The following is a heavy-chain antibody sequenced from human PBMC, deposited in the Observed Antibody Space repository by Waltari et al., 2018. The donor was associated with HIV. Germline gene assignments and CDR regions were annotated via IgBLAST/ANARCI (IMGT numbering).Heavy chain of an antibody. CDR3: ARVPTLVYFDY. V-gene: IGHV4-34*01. J-gene: IGHJ4*02. CDR2: VNDSGST. D-gene: IGHD2-8*02. CDR1: GGSFSGYH. Sequence: QVQLQQWGAGLLKTSETLSLTCAVYGGSFSGYHWSWIRRPPGKGLEWIGEVNDSGSTKYNPSLKSRATISADTSKNQFSLKLSSVTAADTAVYYCARVPTLVYFDYWGQGNLVTVSS.